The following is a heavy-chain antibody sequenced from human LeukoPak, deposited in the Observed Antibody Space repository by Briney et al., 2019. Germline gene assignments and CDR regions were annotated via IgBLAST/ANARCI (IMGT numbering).Heavy chain of an antibody. Sequence: GGSLRLSCAASGFTFNSYGIHWLRQAPGKGLEWVAFIWYDGSNKYYADSVKGRFTISRDNSKNTLYLQMNSLRAEDTAVYYCARARTTRGFDYWGQGTLVTVSS. CDR1: GFTFNSYG. V-gene: IGHV3-33*01. D-gene: IGHD4-17*01. J-gene: IGHJ4*02. CDR3: ARARTTRGFDY. CDR2: IWYDGSNK.